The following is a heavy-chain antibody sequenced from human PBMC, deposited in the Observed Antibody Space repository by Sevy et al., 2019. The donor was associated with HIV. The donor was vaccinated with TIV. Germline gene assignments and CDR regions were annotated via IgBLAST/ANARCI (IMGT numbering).Heavy chain of an antibody. D-gene: IGHD2-21*02. CDR2: ISHDERYK. Sequence: GGSLRLSCAASGFSFSDYDMHWVRQAPGKGLDWEAVISHDERYKNYAESVKLRFTISRDNFKNTLFLQMDSLRPEDTAVYFCARPVSCGGDCYYLDSWGQGALVTVSS. CDR1: GFSFSDYD. J-gene: IGHJ4*02. V-gene: IGHV3-30*01. CDR3: ARPVSCGGDCYYLDS.